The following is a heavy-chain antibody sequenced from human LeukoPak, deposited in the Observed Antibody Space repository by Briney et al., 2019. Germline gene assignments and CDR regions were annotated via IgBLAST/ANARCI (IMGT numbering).Heavy chain of an antibody. V-gene: IGHV1-2*02. Sequence: ASVKVSCKTSGYTFTAYYIHWLRQAPAQGLEWMGWMNPNSGGTKYAQKFQGRVTMTRDTSISTAYMELSRLRSDDTAMYYCARDKLGLGELSLYDQWGQGTLVTVFS. CDR3: ARDKLGLGELSLYDQ. D-gene: IGHD3-16*02. J-gene: IGHJ5*02. CDR2: MNPNSGGT. CDR1: GYTFTAYY.